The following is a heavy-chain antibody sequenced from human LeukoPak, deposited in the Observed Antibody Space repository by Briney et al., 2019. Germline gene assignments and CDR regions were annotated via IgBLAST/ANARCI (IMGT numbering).Heavy chain of an antibody. CDR3: ATPAAQDY. CDR2: INPNSGGT. Sequence: ASVKVSCXASGYTFITYHVHWVRQAPGQGLAWMGWINPNSGGTNYAQNFQGRVTMTRDTSISTAYMELSRLRSDDTAVYYCATPAAQDYWGQGTLVTVSS. J-gene: IGHJ4*02. D-gene: IGHD2-2*01. CDR1: GYTFITYH. V-gene: IGHV1-2*02.